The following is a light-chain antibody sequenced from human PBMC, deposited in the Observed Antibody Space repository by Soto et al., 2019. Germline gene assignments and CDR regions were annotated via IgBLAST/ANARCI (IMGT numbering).Light chain of an antibody. J-gene: IGLJ1*01. CDR2: EDT. CDR1: SNDAGGYYL. V-gene: IGLV2-23*01. CDR3: CSYEGHSTYV. Sequence: QSVLTQPASVSGSPGQSITISCTGVSNDAGGYYLVSWYQQHPGQAPKLIIYEDTKRPSGVSSRFSGSTSANTPSLTISGLQAADEADYYCCSYEGHSTYVFAGGTKVTVL.